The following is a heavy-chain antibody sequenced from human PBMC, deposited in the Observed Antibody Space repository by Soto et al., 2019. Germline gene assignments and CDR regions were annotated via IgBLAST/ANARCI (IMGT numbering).Heavy chain of an antibody. CDR3: ARATHYPEAGTNYYYYGMDV. J-gene: IGHJ6*02. D-gene: IGHD6-19*01. CDR2: INPSGGST. V-gene: IGHV1-46*01. CDR1: GYTFTSYY. Sequence: ASVKVSCKASGYTFTSYYMHWVRQAPGQGLEWMGIINPSGGSTSYAQKFQGRVTMTRDTSISTAYMELSRLRSDDTAVYYCARATHYPEAGTNYYYYGMDVWGQGTTVTVSS.